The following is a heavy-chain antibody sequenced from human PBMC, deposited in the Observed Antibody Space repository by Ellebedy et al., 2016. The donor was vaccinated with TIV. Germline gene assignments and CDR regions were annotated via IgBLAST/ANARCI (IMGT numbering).Heavy chain of an antibody. CDR1: GYTFTTYY. CDR2: VNPTDGST. Sequence: ASVKVSCKAFGYTFTTYYMHWVRQAPGQGLEWMGIVNPTDGSTTYAQKFQGRVTMTRDTSTSTVYMELSSLRSEDTAVYYCARSFGLGATTGNDYWGQGTLATVSS. J-gene: IGHJ4*02. V-gene: IGHV1-46*01. CDR3: ARSFGLGATTGNDY. D-gene: IGHD1-26*01.